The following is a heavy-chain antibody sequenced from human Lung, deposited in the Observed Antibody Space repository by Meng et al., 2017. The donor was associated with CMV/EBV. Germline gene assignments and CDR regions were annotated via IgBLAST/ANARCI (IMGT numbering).Heavy chain of an antibody. CDR1: GFTFSSYG. J-gene: IGHJ6*02. CDR2: IRYDGSNK. D-gene: IGHD6-19*01. CDR3: ARALFQQWPTRTGYYGMDV. Sequence: GESLKISCAASGFTFSSYGMHWVRQAPGKGLEWVAFIRYDGSNKYYADSVKGRFTISRDNSKNTLYLQMNSLRAEDTAVYYCARALFQQWPTRTGYYGMDVWGQGTTVXSP. V-gene: IGHV3-30*02.